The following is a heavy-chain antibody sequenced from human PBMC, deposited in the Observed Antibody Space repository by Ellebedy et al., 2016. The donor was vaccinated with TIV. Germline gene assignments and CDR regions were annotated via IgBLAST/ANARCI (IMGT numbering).Heavy chain of an antibody. J-gene: IGHJ4*02. CDR2: VSYDGRNE. Sequence: GESLKISCAASGFTFSSFGIHWVRQAQGKGLEWVALVSYDGRNEYFADSVKGRFTISRDNSKNTVYLQMNSLMSDDTGMYYCAKPYGPDYWGQGTLVTVSS. D-gene: IGHD4-17*01. CDR3: AKPYGPDY. V-gene: IGHV3-30*18. CDR1: GFTFSSFG.